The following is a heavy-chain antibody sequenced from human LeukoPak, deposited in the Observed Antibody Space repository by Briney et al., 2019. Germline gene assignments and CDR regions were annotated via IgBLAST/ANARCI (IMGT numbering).Heavy chain of an antibody. V-gene: IGHV1-69*13. CDR1: GGTFSSYA. CDR3: ARERVEGGLPQ. CDR2: IIPIFGTA. D-gene: IGHD3-16*01. J-gene: IGHJ4*02. Sequence: EASVKVSCKASGGTFSSYAISWVRQAPGQGLEWMGGIIPIFGTANYAQKFQGRVTITADESTSTAYMELSSLRSEDTAVYYCARERVEGGLPQWGQGTLVTVSS.